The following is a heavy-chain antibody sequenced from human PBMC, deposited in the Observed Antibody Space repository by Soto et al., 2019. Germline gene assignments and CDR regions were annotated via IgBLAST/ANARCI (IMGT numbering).Heavy chain of an antibody. CDR1: GGSISSYY. CDR3: AREGYCSGGSCYRNWYFDL. J-gene: IGHJ2*01. V-gene: IGHV4-59*01. CDR2: IYYSGST. D-gene: IGHD2-15*01. Sequence: SETLSLTCTVSGGSISSYYWSWIRQPPGKGLEWIGYIYYSGSTNYNPSLKSRVTISVDTSKNQFSLKLSSVTAADTAVYYCAREGYCSGGSCYRNWYFDLWGRGTLVTVSS.